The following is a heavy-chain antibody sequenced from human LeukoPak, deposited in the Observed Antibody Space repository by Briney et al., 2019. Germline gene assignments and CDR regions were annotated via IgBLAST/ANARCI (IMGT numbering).Heavy chain of an antibody. CDR2: ITTSRDQ. Sequence: GGSLRLSCAASGFIFSDYSMGWVRQAPGKGLEWVSSITTSRDQYHADSVKGRFTVSRDNAKRSVYLQMDSLRADDTAVYYCARDSYCPNDVCYDYWGQGVLVTVS. CDR3: ARDSYCPNDVCYDY. D-gene: IGHD2-8*01. J-gene: IGHJ4*02. V-gene: IGHV3-69-1*01. CDR1: GFIFSDYS.